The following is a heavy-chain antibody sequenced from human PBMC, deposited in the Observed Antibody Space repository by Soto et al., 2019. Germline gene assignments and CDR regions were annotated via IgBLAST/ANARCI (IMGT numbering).Heavy chain of an antibody. D-gene: IGHD3-22*01. CDR3: ARALSITMIVVSPGYFDY. CDR2: IYYSGST. Sequence: SETLSLTCTVSGGSISSGDYYWSWIRQPPGKGLEWIGYIYYSGSTYYNPSLKSRVTISVDTSKNQFSLKLSSVTAADTAVYYCARALSITMIVVSPGYFDYWGQGTLVTVSS. J-gene: IGHJ4*02. CDR1: GGSISSGDYY. V-gene: IGHV4-30-4*01.